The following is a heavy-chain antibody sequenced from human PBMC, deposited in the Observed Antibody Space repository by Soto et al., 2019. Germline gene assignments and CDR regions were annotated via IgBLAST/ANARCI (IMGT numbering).Heavy chain of an antibody. J-gene: IGHJ1*01. CDR3: ARAEGLRSWQH. V-gene: IGHV4-38-2*02. D-gene: IGHD3-10*01. CDR2: IFHTGTT. Sequence: CGCIRQPPGRSLEWIASIFHTGTTYYTPSLKSRVTISVDTSKNQFSLRLSSVTAADSAVYYCARAEGLRSWQHFGQGILVTAS.